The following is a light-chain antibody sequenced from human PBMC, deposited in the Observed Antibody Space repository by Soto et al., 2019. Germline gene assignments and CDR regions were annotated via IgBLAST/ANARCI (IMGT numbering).Light chain of an antibody. V-gene: IGLV2-14*01. CDR3: SSYRNNNPITVI. CDR1: ASDVGGYNY. CDR2: EVS. J-gene: IGLJ2*01. Sequence: QSVLTQPASVSGSPGQSITISCTGTASDVGGYNYVSWYQQQPGKAPKVMISEVSNPPSGVSDRFSGSESGNTASLTISGVQAEEEADYYCSSYRNNNPITVIFGGGTKLTVL.